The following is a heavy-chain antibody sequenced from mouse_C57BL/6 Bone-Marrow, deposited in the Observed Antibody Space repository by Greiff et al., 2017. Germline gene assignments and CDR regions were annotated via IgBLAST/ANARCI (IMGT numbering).Heavy chain of an antibody. CDR3: AGYGNWYFDV. CDR1: GYTFTSYW. Sequence: VQLQQPGAELVKPGASVKMSCKASGYTFTSYWITWVKQRPGQGLEWIGEIYPGSGSTNYNEKFKSKATLTVDTSSSTAYMQLSSLTSEDSAVYYCAGYGNWYFDVWGTGTTVTVSS. J-gene: IGHJ1*03. V-gene: IGHV1-55*01. CDR2: IYPGSGST. D-gene: IGHD2-1*01.